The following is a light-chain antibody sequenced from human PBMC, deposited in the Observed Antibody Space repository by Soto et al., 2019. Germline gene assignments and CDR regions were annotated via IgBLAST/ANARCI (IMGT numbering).Light chain of an antibody. Sequence: QSAPTQPASVSGSPGQSITISCAGTSSDVGNYKFVSWYQHHPGKAPKLMIYEGSKRPSGVSNRFSGSKSGNTASLTISGLQAEDEADYYCCSYAGRSTPYVFGTGTKVTVL. CDR1: SSDVGNYKF. J-gene: IGLJ1*01. CDR3: CSYAGRSTPYV. V-gene: IGLV2-23*01. CDR2: EGS.